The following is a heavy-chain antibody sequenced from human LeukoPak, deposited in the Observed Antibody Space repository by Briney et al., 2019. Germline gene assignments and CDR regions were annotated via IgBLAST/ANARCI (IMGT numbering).Heavy chain of an antibody. Sequence: GSLRLSCSASGFTFSDYDMNWVRQAPGKGLEWVSSISGLSSYTYYGESVKGRFSISRDNAKNSLYLQMNSLGAEDTATYYCGRAFPPLRTSSAGDLWGQGILVTVSS. CDR2: ISGLSSYT. J-gene: IGHJ4*02. CDR1: GFTFSDYD. V-gene: IGHV3-21*03. CDR3: GRAFPPLRTSSAGDL. D-gene: IGHD3-16*01.